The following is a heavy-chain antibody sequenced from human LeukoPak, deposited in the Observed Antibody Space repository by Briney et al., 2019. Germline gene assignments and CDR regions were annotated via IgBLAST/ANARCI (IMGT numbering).Heavy chain of an antibody. Sequence: GGSLRLSCAASGFTVSSNFMSWVRQAPGKGLEWVSVIYSGGRAYYADSVKGRFTISRDDSKNTLYLQMNSLRAEDTAVYYCARDQSGSGTSDSWGQGTLVTVSS. J-gene: IGHJ4*02. CDR3: ARDQSGSGTSDS. D-gene: IGHD3-10*01. V-gene: IGHV3-53*01. CDR2: IYSGGRA. CDR1: GFTVSSNF.